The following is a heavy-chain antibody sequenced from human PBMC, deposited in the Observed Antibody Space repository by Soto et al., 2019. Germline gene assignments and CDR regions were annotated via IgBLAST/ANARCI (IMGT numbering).Heavy chain of an antibody. D-gene: IGHD1-1*01. CDR3: ARDSGGNSENYYGLDV. V-gene: IGHV4-31*03. CDR2: IDRSGST. J-gene: IGHJ6*02. CDR1: GVSVSSGDYY. Sequence: QVQLQESGPGLVKPSQTLSLSCNVYGVSVSSGDYYWSWIRQXAGGGLEWIGYIDRSGSTYYKPSLRCRVIMSVDTSTNQIYLRLLSVTAADTAMYYCARDSGGNSENYYGLDVWGHGTTVTVSS.